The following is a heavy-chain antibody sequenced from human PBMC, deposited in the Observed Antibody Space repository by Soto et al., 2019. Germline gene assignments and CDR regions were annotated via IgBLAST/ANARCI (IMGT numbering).Heavy chain of an antibody. V-gene: IGHV1-69*06. CDR2: VLPITGST. Sequence: QVQLVQSGAEVKKPGSSVKVSCKTSGGLFSVFSFNWVRQAPGQGLEWMGGVLPITGSTDYAQKFQGRLTITADRSTSTIYMELSRLTSDDTANYYCATIIVRGGPLRFEGGGQGTLISVSS. D-gene: IGHD5-12*01. J-gene: IGHJ4*01. CDR3: ATIIVRGGPLRFEG. CDR1: GGLFSVFS.